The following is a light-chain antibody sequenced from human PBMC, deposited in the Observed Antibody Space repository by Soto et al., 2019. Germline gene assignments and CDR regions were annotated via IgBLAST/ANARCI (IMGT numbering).Light chain of an antibody. CDR2: KAS. CDR1: QTISSW. CDR3: QHYNSYSGA. Sequence: IHMTHSPSTLSVSLGDRVTITFRASQTISSWLAWYQQKPGKAPKLLIYKASTLKSGVPSRFSGSGSGTEFTLTISSLQPDDFATYYCQHYNSYSGAFGQGTKVDIK. J-gene: IGKJ1*01. V-gene: IGKV1-5*03.